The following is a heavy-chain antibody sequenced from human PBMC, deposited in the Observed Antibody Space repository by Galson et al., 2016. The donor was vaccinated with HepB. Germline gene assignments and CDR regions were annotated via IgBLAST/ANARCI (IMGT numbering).Heavy chain of an antibody. D-gene: IGHD2/OR15-2a*01. CDR2: ITSDSTNI. Sequence: ASGLNFGIDSMNWVRRAPGKGLEWIAYITSDSTNIQYADSVKGRFTISRDNAERSVYLQMSSLKVEDTAVYFCARDREYAFDIWGQGTEVTVSS. V-gene: IGHV3-48*01. J-gene: IGHJ3*02. CDR1: GLNFGIDS. CDR3: ARDREYAFDI.